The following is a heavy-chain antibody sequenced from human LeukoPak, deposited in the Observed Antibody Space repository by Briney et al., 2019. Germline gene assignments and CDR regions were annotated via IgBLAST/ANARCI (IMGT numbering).Heavy chain of an antibody. J-gene: IGHJ4*02. CDR2: IWYDGSNK. CDR1: GFTFSSYG. V-gene: IGHV3-33*06. CDR3: AKEQYSSRWPDY. D-gene: IGHD6-13*01. Sequence: PGGSLRLSCAASGFTFSSYGMHWVRQAPGKGLEWVAVIWYDGSNKYYADSVKGRFTISRHNSKNTLYLQMNSLRAEDTAVYYCAKEQYSSRWPDYWGQGTLVTVSS.